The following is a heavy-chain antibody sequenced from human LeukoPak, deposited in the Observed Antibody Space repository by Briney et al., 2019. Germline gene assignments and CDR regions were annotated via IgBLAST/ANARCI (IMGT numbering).Heavy chain of an antibody. D-gene: IGHD3-16*01. CDR2: ISHTGDTM. Sequence: GRSLRLSCAASGFTLSIYEMNWVRQAPGKGLEYLSYISHTGDTMFYADSVKGRFTASRVHTKNSLYLQMNNLRVEDTAVYYCTRDIWGVATPSDYWGRGTLVTVSS. J-gene: IGHJ4*02. V-gene: IGHV3-48*03. CDR1: GFTLSIYE. CDR3: TRDIWGVATPSDY.